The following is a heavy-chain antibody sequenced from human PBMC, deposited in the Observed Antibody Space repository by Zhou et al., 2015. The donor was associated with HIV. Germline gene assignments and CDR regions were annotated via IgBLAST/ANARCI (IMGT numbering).Heavy chain of an antibody. CDR3: ARGSPRTTRFYGF. V-gene: IGHV1-8*01. Sequence: LVQSGAEVKKPGSSVKVSCKTSGYTFTTYDINWVRQAAGQGLEWMGWMNPNSGNTGYAQKFQGRVTMTRNTSIGTAYMELTSLTFEDSAVYYCARGSPRTTRFYGFWGQGSLITVSS. CDR1: GYTFTTYD. J-gene: IGHJ4*02. CDR2: MNPNSGNT. D-gene: IGHD3-3*01.